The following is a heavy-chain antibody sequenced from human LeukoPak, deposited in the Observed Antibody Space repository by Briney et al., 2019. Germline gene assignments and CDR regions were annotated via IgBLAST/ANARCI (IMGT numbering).Heavy chain of an antibody. CDR1: GGSFSGYY. V-gene: IGHV4-34*01. Sequence: PSETLSLTCAVYGGSFSGYYWSWIRQPPGKGLEWIGEINHSGSTNYNPSLKSRVTISGDTSKNQFSLKLSSVTAADTAVYYCARGQRGYGRYCSSTSCYGGRYYFDYWGQGTLVTVSS. J-gene: IGHJ4*02. CDR2: INHSGST. CDR3: ARGQRGYGRYCSSTSCYGGRYYFDY. D-gene: IGHD2-2*01.